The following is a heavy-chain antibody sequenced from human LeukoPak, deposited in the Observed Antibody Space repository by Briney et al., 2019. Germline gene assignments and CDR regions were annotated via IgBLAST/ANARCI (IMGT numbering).Heavy chain of an antibody. CDR1: GFTFDDYA. J-gene: IGHJ4*02. D-gene: IGHD6-13*01. CDR3: AKDTTAAGPYYFDY. V-gene: IGHV3-9*01. CDR2: ISWNSGSI. Sequence: GGSLRLSCAASGFTFDDYAMHWVRQAPGKGLEWVSGISWNSGSIGCADSVKGRFTISRDNAKNSLYLQMNSLRAEDTALYYCAKDTTAAGPYYFDYWGQGTLVTVSS.